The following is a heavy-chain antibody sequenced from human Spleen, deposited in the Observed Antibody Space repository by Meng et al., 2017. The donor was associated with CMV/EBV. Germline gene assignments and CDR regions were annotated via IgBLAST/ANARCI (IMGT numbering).Heavy chain of an antibody. Sequence: GESLKISCAASGFTFSNYAMNWVRQAPGKGLEWVAVIYAGGRSAYYTDSVKGRFTIFRDSSKNTVYLEMNSLRAEDTALYYCAKDCSSTSCYFDYWGQGTLVTVSS. CDR1: GFTFSNYA. CDR3: AKDCSSTSCYFDY. D-gene: IGHD2-2*01. J-gene: IGHJ4*02. CDR2: IYAGGRSA. V-gene: IGHV3-23*03.